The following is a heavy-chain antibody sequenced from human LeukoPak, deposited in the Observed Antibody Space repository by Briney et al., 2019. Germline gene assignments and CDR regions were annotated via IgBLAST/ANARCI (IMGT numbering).Heavy chain of an antibody. Sequence: SETLSLTCAVYGGSFSGYYWSWIRQPPGKGLEWIGDINHSGSTNYNPSLKSRVTISVDTSKNQFSLKLSSVTAADTAVYYCARRSGPLLDSWGQGTLVTVSS. V-gene: IGHV4-34*01. D-gene: IGHD3-3*01. CDR3: ARRSGPLLDS. J-gene: IGHJ4*02. CDR1: GGSFSGYY. CDR2: INHSGST.